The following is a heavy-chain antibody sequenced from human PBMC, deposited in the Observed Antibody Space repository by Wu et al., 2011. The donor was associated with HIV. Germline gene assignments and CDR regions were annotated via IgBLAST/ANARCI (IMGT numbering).Heavy chain of an antibody. Sequence: QIHMVQSGAEVKKPGASVKVSCKTSGYTFTTYGITWVRQAPGQGLEWMGIINPSGGSTNYAQRFQGRVTMTRDTSTSTVYMELSSLRSEDTAVYYCTRGGAVTYYYDSSGSSDWCFDLWGRGTLVTVSS. CDR1: GYTFTTYG. V-gene: IGHV1-46*01. CDR2: INPSGGST. CDR3: TRGGAVTYYYDSSGSSDWCFDL. J-gene: IGHJ2*01. D-gene: IGHD3-22*01.